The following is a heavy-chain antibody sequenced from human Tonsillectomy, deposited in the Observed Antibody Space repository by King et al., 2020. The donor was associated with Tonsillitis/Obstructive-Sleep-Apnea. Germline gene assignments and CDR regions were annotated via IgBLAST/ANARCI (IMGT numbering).Heavy chain of an antibody. J-gene: IGHJ4*02. D-gene: IGHD2/OR15-2a*01. CDR2: IYYSVST. V-gene: IGHV4-59*01. CDR1: GGSISSYY. Sequence: VQLQESGPGLVKPSETLSLTCTVSGGSISSYYWSWIRQPPGKGLEWIGYIYYSVSTNYNPSLKSRVTISVDTSKNQFSLKLSSVTAADTAVYYCASGPPRAPYLSYFDYWGQGTLVTVSS. CDR3: ASGPPRAPYLSYFDY.